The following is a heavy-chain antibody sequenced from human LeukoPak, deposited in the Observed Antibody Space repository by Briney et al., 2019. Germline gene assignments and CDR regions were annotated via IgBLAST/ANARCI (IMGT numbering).Heavy chain of an antibody. Sequence: GGSLRLSCAASGFTFSSYWMSWVRQAPGKGLEGVANIKQDGSEKYYVDSVKGRFTISRDNAKNSLYLQMNSLRAEDTAVYYCARDRRTTEFTTGYYGMDVWGQGTTVTVSS. D-gene: IGHD4-17*01. CDR2: IKQDGSEK. CDR3: ARDRRTTEFTTGYYGMDV. CDR1: GFTFSSYW. V-gene: IGHV3-7*05. J-gene: IGHJ6*02.